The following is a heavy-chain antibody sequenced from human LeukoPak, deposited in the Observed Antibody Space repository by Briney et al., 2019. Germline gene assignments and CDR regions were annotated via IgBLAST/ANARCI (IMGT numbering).Heavy chain of an antibody. V-gene: IGHV1-69*05. CDR3: ARDYEGWFDP. J-gene: IGHJ5*02. CDR2: IIPIFGTA. Sequence: ASVKVSCKASGGTFSSYAINWVRQAPGQGLEWMGGIIPIFGTANYAQKFQGRVTITTDESTNTAYMELSTLRSEDTAVYYCARDYEGWFDPWGQGTLVTVSS. CDR1: GGTFSSYA. D-gene: IGHD3-16*01.